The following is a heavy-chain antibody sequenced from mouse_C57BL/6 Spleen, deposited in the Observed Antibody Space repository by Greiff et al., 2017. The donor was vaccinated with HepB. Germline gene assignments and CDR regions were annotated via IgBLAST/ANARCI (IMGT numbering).Heavy chain of an antibody. CDR1: GFTFSNYW. CDR3: TLYYGSPFAY. Sequence: EVKLMESGGGLVQPGGSMKLSCVASGFTFSNYWMNWVRQSPEKGLEWVAQIRLKSDNYATHYAESVKGRFTISRDDSKSSVYLQMNNLRAEDTGIYYCTLYYGSPFAYWGQGTLVTVSA. V-gene: IGHV6-3*01. CDR2: IRLKSDNYAT. J-gene: IGHJ3*01. D-gene: IGHD1-1*01.